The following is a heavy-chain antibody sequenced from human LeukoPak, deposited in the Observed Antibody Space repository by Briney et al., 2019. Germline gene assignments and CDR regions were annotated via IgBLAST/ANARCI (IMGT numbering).Heavy chain of an antibody. CDR2: IKQDGSEK. CDR1: GFTFSSYW. CDR3: ARARIQLWLRGAFDY. V-gene: IGHV3-7*01. J-gene: IGHJ4*02. D-gene: IGHD5-18*01. Sequence: SGGSLRLSCAASGFTFSSYWMSWVRQAPGKGLEWVANIKQDGSEKYYVDSVKGRFTISRDNAKNSLYLQMNSLRAEDTAVYYCARARIQLWLRGAFDYWGQGTLVTVSS.